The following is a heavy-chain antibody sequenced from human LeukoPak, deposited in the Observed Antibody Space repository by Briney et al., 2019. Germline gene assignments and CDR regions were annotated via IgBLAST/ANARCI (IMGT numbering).Heavy chain of an antibody. J-gene: IGHJ4*02. CDR3: ARRGYFDWSVDY. Sequence: SETLSLTCTVSGGSISSYYWSWIRQPPGKGLEWIGYIYYSGSTNYNPSLKSRVTISVDTSKNQFSLKLSSVTAADTAVYYCARRGYFDWSVDYWGQGTLVTVSS. D-gene: IGHD3-9*01. V-gene: IGHV4-59*08. CDR2: IYYSGST. CDR1: GGSISSYY.